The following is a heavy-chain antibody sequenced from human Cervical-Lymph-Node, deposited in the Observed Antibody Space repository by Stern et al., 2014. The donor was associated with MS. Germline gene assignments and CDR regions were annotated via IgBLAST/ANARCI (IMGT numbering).Heavy chain of an antibody. CDR3: AAALRLGELSFDL. J-gene: IGHJ2*01. Sequence: QLLESGPEVKKPGTSVKVSCKASGFTFTSSAVQWVRQARGQRLEWIGWIVVGSGNTNYAQKFQERVTITRDMSTSTAYMELSSLRSEDTAVYYCAAALRLGELSFDLWGRGTLVTVSS. CDR2: IVVGSGNT. CDR1: GFTFTSSA. D-gene: IGHD3-16*02. V-gene: IGHV1-58*01.